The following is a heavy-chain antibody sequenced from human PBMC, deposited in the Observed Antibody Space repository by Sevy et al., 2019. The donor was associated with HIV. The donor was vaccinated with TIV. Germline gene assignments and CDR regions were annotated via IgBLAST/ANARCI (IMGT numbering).Heavy chain of an antibody. Sequence: GGSLRLSCTASGFTFINAWMSWVRQAPGKGLEWVGRIKSKNDGGTTDYAAPVKGRFTISRDDSKNTLYLQMNTLKTEATAVYYCATASFLTSGAFDIWGQGTMVTVSS. CDR2: IKSKNDGGTT. CDR1: GFTFINAW. CDR3: ATASFLTSGAFDI. V-gene: IGHV3-15*01. J-gene: IGHJ3*02. D-gene: IGHD3-3*02.